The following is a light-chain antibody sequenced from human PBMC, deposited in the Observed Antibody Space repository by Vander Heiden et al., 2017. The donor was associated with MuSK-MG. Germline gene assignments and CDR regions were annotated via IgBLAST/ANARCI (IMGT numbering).Light chain of an antibody. CDR3: MQTTQLPPT. V-gene: IGKV2D-29*01. J-gene: IGKJ1*01. Sequence: EIVMTQTRLSLSVTPGQPASISCKSSQSLLHSDGKTYLCWYLQKAGQPPQLLIYEVSNRFSGVHDRISGSGSGTDFTLKISRVEAEDVGVSYCMQTTQLPPTFGQGTKVDIK. CDR1: QSLLHSDGKTY. CDR2: EVS.